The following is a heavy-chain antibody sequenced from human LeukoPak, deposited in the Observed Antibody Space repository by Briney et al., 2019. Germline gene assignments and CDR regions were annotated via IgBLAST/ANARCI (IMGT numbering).Heavy chain of an antibody. D-gene: IGHD6-19*01. V-gene: IGHV3-53*01. CDR1: GFTVSNNY. Sequence: GGSLRLSCAASGFTVSNNYMSWVRQAPGKGLDWVSVIYSGGSTYSADSVKGRFTISRDNSKNTLYLQMNSLRAEDTAVYYCARDFLGSSGWYRYFDYWGQGTLVTVSS. CDR3: ARDFLGSSGWYRYFDY. J-gene: IGHJ4*02. CDR2: IYSGGST.